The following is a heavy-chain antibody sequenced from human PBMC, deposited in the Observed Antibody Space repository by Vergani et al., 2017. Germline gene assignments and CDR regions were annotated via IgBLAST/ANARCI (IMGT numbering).Heavy chain of an antibody. V-gene: IGHV1-69*13. CDR1: GGTFSSYA. CDR3: ARDRAYDYGGNSGVDAFDI. Sequence: QVQLVQSGAEVKKPGSSVKVSCKASGGTFSSYAISWVRQAPGQGLEWMGRIIPIFGTANYAQKFQGRVTITADEPTSTAYMELSSLRSEDTAVYYCARDRAYDYGGNSGVDAFDIWGQGTMVTVSS. CDR2: IIPIFGTA. J-gene: IGHJ3*02. D-gene: IGHD4-23*01.